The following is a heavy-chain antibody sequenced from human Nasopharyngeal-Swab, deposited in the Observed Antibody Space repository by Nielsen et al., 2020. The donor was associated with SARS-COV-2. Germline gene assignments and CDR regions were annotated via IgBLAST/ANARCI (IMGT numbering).Heavy chain of an antibody. V-gene: IGHV3-30*18. CDR3: AKDLAGDGYNWGYFDY. J-gene: IGHJ4*02. CDR2: ISYDGSNK. D-gene: IGHD5-24*01. Sequence: GESLKISCAASGFTFSSDGMHWVRQAPGKGLEWVAVISYDGSNKYYADSVKGRFTVSRDNSKNTLYLQMNSLRAEDTAVYYCAKDLAGDGYNWGYFDYWGQGTLVTVSS. CDR1: GFTFSSDG.